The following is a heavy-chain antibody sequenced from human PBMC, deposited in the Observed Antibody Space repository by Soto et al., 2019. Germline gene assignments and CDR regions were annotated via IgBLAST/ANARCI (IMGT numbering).Heavy chain of an antibody. D-gene: IGHD2-21*01. Sequence: ASVKVSCKASGYTFTSYAMHWVRQAPGQRLEWMGWINAGNGNTKYSQKFQGRVTITRDTSASTAYMELSSLRSEDTAVYYCARERGGGGYAFYIWGQGTMVTVSS. CDR2: INAGNGNT. CDR1: GYTFTSYA. J-gene: IGHJ3*02. V-gene: IGHV1-3*01. CDR3: ARERGGGGYAFYI.